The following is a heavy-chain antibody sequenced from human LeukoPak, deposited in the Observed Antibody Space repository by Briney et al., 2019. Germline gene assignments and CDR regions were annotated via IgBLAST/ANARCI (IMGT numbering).Heavy chain of an antibody. J-gene: IGHJ4*02. D-gene: IGHD1-26*01. CDR3: ARLSGRDFDF. Sequence: GASVKVSCKASGGSFSNFAVSWVRQAPGQGLEWMGGIIPIFDKVDYAQKFQARVTITADKSISTAYLQWSSLKSSDTAMYYCARLSGRDFDFWGQGTLVTVSS. CDR2: IIPIFDKV. V-gene: IGHV1-69*06. CDR1: GGSFSNFA.